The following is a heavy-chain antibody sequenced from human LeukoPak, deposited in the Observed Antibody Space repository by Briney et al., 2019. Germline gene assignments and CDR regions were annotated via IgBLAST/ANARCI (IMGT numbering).Heavy chain of an antibody. CDR1: GFTFSSYS. J-gene: IGHJ4*02. CDR2: ISSSSSYI. Sequence: KTGGSLRLSCAASGFTFSSYSMNWVRQAPGKGLEWVSSISSSSSYIYYADSVKGRFTISRDNAKNSLYLQMNSLRAEDTAVYYCVRGGGSGWYVGYYFDYWGQGTLVTVSS. D-gene: IGHD6-19*01. CDR3: VRGGGSGWYVGYYFDY. V-gene: IGHV3-21*01.